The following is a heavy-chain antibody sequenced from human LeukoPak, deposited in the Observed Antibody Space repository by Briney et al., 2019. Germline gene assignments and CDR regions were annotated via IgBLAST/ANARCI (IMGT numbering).Heavy chain of an antibody. CDR1: GFTFSSYE. CDR3: ARAPMVRGVPDY. J-gene: IGHJ4*02. D-gene: IGHD3-10*01. CDR2: ISSSGSTI. Sequence: GGSPRLSCAASGFTFSSYEMNWVRQAPGKGLEWVSYISSSGSTIYYADSVKGRFTISRDNAKNSLYLQMNSLRAEDTAVYYCARAPMVRGVPDYWGQGTLVTVSS. V-gene: IGHV3-48*03.